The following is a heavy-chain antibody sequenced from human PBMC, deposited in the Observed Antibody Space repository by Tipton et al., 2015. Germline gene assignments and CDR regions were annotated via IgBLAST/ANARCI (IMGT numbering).Heavy chain of an antibody. V-gene: IGHV4-39*07. J-gene: IGHJ4*02. D-gene: IGHD2-21*01. Sequence: TLSLTCTVSGGSISSSSYYWAWIRQPPGKGLEWIGEISQSGNTNYNPSLKSRVTISADKSKNQFSLNLKSVTAADTAVYYCARRCGADCYWGYYFDHWGQGTLVNVSS. CDR1: GGSISSSSYY. CDR3: ARRCGADCYWGYYFDH. CDR2: ISQSGNT.